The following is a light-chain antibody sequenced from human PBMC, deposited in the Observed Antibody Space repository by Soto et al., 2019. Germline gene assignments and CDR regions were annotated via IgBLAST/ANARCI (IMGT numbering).Light chain of an antibody. J-gene: IGKJ4*01. CDR1: QSVRGN. CDR2: GAS. CDR3: QQYNDWPRT. Sequence: ETVMAQSPATLSVSPGEGATLSCRASQSVRGNLAWYQQKPGQAPRLLIYGASTRASGIPTRFSGAGSGAEFTIIISSLQSEDSAVYFCQQYNDWPRTFGGGTRVEIK. V-gene: IGKV3D-15*01.